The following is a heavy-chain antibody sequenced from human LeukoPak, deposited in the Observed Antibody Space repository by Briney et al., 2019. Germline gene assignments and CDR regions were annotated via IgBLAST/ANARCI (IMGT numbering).Heavy chain of an antibody. V-gene: IGHV3-21*01. Sequence: GGSLRLSCAASAFTFSSYAMNWVRQAPGKGLEWVSSISSSSNYIYYADSVKGRFTISRDNAKSSLYLQMNSLRAEDTAVYYCARYYDFWSAYSDGNYYYMGVWGKGTTVTVSS. J-gene: IGHJ6*03. CDR3: ARYYDFWSAYSDGNYYYMGV. CDR1: AFTFSSYA. D-gene: IGHD3-3*01. CDR2: ISSSSNYI.